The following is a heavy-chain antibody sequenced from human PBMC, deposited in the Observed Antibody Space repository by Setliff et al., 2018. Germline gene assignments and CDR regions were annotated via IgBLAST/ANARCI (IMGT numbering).Heavy chain of an antibody. CDR2: IDPSGDT. Sequence: SETLSLTCTVSGGSITSGSNYWSWIRQPAGRGLEWMGHIDPSGDTNYHPSLRSRVTISRDTSKNQFSLKLTSVTAADTAVYLCARSLSSGSYWNPRPFYSDSWGQGTLVTVSS. D-gene: IGHD3-10*01. CDR1: GGSITSGSNY. CDR3: ARSLSSGSYWNPRPFYSDS. V-gene: IGHV4-61*09. J-gene: IGHJ4*02.